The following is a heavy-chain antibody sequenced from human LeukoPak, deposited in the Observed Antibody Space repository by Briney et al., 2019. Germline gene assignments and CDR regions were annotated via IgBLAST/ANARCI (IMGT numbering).Heavy chain of an antibody. CDR1: GSTFSTYG. Sequence: GGSLRLSCVASGSTFSTYGMHWVRQAPGKGLEWVAFIRYDGNNKYYIDSVKGRFTISRDNSKNTLYLQMNSLSPEDAAVYYCAKDRGGSGWSHFDFWGQGTLVTVSS. CDR3: AKDRGGSGWSHFDF. V-gene: IGHV3-30*02. D-gene: IGHD6-19*01. J-gene: IGHJ4*02. CDR2: IRYDGNNK.